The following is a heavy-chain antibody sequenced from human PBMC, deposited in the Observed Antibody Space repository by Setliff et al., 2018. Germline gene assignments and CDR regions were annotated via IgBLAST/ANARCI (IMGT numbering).Heavy chain of an antibody. CDR1: GFTFSSHW. Sequence: GGSLRLSCAAAGFTFSSHWMHWDRQAPGKRLMWVSRINNDGSSTTYEDSVKGRFTISRDNAKNTLYLQMNSLRAEDTAVYYCARAHSSTLSVHDYWGQGTLVTVSS. V-gene: IGHV3-74*01. CDR2: INNDGSST. CDR3: ARAHSSTLSVHDY. D-gene: IGHD2-2*01. J-gene: IGHJ4*02.